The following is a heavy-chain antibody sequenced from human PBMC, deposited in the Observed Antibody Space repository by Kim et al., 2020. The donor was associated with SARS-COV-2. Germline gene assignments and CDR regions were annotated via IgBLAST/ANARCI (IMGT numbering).Heavy chain of an antibody. V-gene: IGHV3-23*01. Sequence: GRFTISRDNSKNTLYLQMNSLRAEDTAVYYCAKDSIISIFGVVIMYYFDYWGQGTLVTVSS. CDR3: AKDSIISIFGVVIMYYFDY. D-gene: IGHD3-3*01. J-gene: IGHJ4*02.